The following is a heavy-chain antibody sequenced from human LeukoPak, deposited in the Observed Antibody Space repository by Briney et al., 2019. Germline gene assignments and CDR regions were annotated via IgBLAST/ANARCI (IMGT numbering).Heavy chain of an antibody. J-gene: IGHJ4*02. V-gene: IGHV3-20*04. Sequence: PGGSLRLSCAASGFTFGDYAMNWVRQAPGKGLEWVSGINGKGDSTGYAVSVKGRFTISRDNAKNSLHLQMNSLRAEDTALYYCARVAVGATFDFRGQGTLVTVS. D-gene: IGHD1-26*01. CDR3: ARVAVGATFDF. CDR2: INGKGDST. CDR1: GFTFGDYA.